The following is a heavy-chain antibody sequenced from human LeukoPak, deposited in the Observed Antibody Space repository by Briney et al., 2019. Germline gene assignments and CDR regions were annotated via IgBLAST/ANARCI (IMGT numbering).Heavy chain of an antibody. J-gene: IGHJ3*01. CDR2: INPKSGGT. V-gene: IGHV1-2*02. D-gene: IGHD3-10*01. Sequence: ASVKVSCKASGYTFTGYYMHWVRQAPGQGLEWMGWINPKSGGTNYAQKFQGRVTMTRDTSISTAYMELSRLRSDDTAVFYCARGIPSRVAALFGGWGQGTMVTVSS. CDR3: ARGIPSRVAALFGG. CDR1: GYTFTGYY.